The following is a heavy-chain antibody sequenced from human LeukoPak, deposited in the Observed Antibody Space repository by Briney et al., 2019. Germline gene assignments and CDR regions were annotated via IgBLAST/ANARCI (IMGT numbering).Heavy chain of an antibody. J-gene: IGHJ4*02. CDR1: GGSISSSSYY. V-gene: IGHV4-39*07. CDR2: IYYSGST. CDR3: ASQTPSYDFWSGYYLRYYFDY. Sequence: SETLSLTCTVSGGSISSSSYYWGWIRQPPGKGLKWIGSIYYSGSTYYNPSLKSRVTISVDTSKNQFSLKLSSVTAADTAVYYCASQTPSYDFWSGYYLRYYFDYWGQGTLVTVSS. D-gene: IGHD3-3*01.